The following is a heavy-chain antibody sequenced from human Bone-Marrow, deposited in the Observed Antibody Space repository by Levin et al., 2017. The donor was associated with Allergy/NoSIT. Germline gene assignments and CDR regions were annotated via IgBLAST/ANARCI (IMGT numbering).Heavy chain of an antibody. Sequence: SETLSLTCAVSGSSISSGYYWGWIRQPPGKGLEWIGSIFHSGSTYYNPSLKSRVTISVDTSKNQFSLKLSSVTAADTAVYYCAREYCSSSSCYDLSSNAFDYWGQGTLVTVSS. CDR1: GSSISSGYY. CDR2: IFHSGST. J-gene: IGHJ4*02. CDR3: AREYCSSSSCYDLSSNAFDY. V-gene: IGHV4-38-2*02. D-gene: IGHD2-2*01.